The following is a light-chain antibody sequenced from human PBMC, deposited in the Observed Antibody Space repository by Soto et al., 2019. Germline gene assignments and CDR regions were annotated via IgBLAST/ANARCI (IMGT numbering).Light chain of an antibody. J-gene: IGLJ3*02. CDR3: SSYTSSSRV. V-gene: IGLV2-14*01. CDR1: SSDVGGYNY. Sequence: QSVLTQPASVSGSPGQSITISCTGTSSDVGGYNYVSWYQQHPGKAPKLMIYDVSNRPSGLSNRFSGSKSGNTASLTISGRQAEDEADYYCSSYTSSSRVFGGGTKLTVL. CDR2: DVS.